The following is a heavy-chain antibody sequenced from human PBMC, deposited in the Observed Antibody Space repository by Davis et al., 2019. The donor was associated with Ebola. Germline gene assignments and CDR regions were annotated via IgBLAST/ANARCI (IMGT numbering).Heavy chain of an antibody. Sequence: GESLKISCVASGFTFSDHFMDWVRQAPGTLLSFLSSISSGGTAPYYADSVKGRFTISRDNSKNTLSLHMDSLRGDDTAVYYCAKSFLITGSHMSEFRGVDYWGQGTVVTVSS. D-gene: IGHD2-8*02. CDR3: AKSFLITGSHMSEFRGVDY. J-gene: IGHJ4*02. V-gene: IGHV3-23*01. CDR2: ISSGGTAP. CDR1: GFTFSDHF.